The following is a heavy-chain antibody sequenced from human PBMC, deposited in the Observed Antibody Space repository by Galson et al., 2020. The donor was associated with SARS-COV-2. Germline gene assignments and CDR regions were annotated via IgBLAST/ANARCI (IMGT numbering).Heavy chain of an antibody. V-gene: IGHV4-4*02. J-gene: IGHJ4*02. CDR2: ISDTGTT. CDR3: AREWGQQMIVDS. Sequence: SETLSLTCAVAGDSVTNPNWWTWVGKSPDKGLEWIGEISDTGTTNYNPSLKSRVTMSLDQSKNQFSLRLTSVSDADTAIYYCAREWGQQMIVDSWGPGTLVTVSP. D-gene: IGHD3-22*01. CDR1: GDSVTNPNW.